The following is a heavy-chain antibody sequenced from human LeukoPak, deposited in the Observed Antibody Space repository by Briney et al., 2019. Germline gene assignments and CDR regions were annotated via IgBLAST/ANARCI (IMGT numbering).Heavy chain of an antibody. Sequence: GRSLRLSCAASGFTSSSYGMHWVRQAPGKGLEWVAVISYDGSNKYYADSVKGRFTISRDNSKNTLYLQMNSLRAEDTAVYYCAKADDSSGYYVNYWGQGTLVTVSS. J-gene: IGHJ4*02. D-gene: IGHD3-22*01. V-gene: IGHV3-30*18. CDR3: AKADDSSGYYVNY. CDR2: ISYDGSNK. CDR1: GFTSSSYG.